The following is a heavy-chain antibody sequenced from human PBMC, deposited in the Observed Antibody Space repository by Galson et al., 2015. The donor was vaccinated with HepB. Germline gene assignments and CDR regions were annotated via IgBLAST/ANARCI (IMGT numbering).Heavy chain of an antibody. V-gene: IGHV3-11*01. CDR3: ARVHVTLAAGTVDH. CDR2: ISGSGSSI. J-gene: IGHJ4*02. D-gene: IGHD6-13*01. CDR1: GFTFSDYY. Sequence: SLRLSCAASGFTFSDYYMTWIRQAPGKGLEWVSYISGSGSSIHYADSIKGRFTISRDNDENSLYLQLNSLRAEDTAVYYCARVHVTLAAGTVDHWGQGTLVTVSS.